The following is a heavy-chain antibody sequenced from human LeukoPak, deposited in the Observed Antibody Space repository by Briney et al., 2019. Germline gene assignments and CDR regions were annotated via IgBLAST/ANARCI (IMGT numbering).Heavy chain of an antibody. J-gene: IGHJ5*01. CDR3: ARMALDGGDSIGFDS. D-gene: IGHD2-21*02. CDR2: INPNIGDA. V-gene: IGHV1-2*02. CDR1: GYTFTDYF. Sequence: ASVKVSCKASGYTFTDYFIHWVRQAPGQGLEWMGWINPNIGDASYAQKFQDRVTITRGRSINTAYMELSRLTSDDTAVYYCARMALDGGDSIGFDSWGQGTLVTVSS.